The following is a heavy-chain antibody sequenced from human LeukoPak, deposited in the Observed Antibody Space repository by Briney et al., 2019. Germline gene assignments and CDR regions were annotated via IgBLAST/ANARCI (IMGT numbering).Heavy chain of an antibody. CDR2: IKQDGSEK. D-gene: IGHD1-14*01. CDR1: GFTFSSYW. CDR3: ARGPDYYYYYMDV. Sequence: GGSLRLSCAASGFTFSSYWMSWVRQAPGKGLEWVANIKQDGSEKYYVDSVEGRFTISRDNAKNSLYLQMNSLRAEDTAVYYCARGPDYYYYYMDVWGKGTTVTVSS. V-gene: IGHV3-7*01. J-gene: IGHJ6*03.